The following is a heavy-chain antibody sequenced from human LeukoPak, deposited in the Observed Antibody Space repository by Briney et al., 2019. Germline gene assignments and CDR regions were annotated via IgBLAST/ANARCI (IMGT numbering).Heavy chain of an antibody. CDR2: IYYSGST. CDR3: ARVDFGVVINYYYYMDV. V-gene: IGHV4-59*01. CDR1: GGSITSYY. Sequence: SETLSLTCTVSGGSITSYYWSWIRQPPGKGLEWIGYIYYSGSTNYNPSLKSRVTISVDTSKNQFSLKLSSVTAADTAVYYCARVDFGVVINYYYYMDVWGKGTTVTVSS. J-gene: IGHJ6*03. D-gene: IGHD3-3*01.